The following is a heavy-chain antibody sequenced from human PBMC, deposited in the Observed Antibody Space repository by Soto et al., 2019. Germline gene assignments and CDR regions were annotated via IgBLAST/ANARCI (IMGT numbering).Heavy chain of an antibody. CDR3: AREPRYSSSSEFDY. D-gene: IGHD6-6*01. CDR2: ISAYNGKT. Sequence: GASVSVSCTASGCTFTSYGISWVRQSPGQGLEWMGWISAYNGKTNYAQKLQGRVTMTTDTSTSTAYMERRSLRSDDTAVYYCAREPRYSSSSEFDYWGQGTLVTVSA. J-gene: IGHJ4*02. V-gene: IGHV1-18*01. CDR1: GCTFTSYG.